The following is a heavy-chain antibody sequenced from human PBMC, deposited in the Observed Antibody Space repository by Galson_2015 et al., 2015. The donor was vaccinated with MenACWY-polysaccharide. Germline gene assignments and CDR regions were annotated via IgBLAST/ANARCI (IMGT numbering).Heavy chain of an antibody. CDR1: EITFNTYA. CDR2: ISGSGFSI. V-gene: IGHV3-23*01. J-gene: IGHJ6*02. CDR3: AKNTSQAAGSAPYYYGLDV. Sequence: SLRLSCAVSEITFNTYAMTWVRQAPGKGLEWVATISGSGFSIHHADSVKGRFTISRDNSKNTVFLLMNNLKAADTAVYYCAKNTSQAAGSAPYYYGLDVWGHGTQVTVSS. D-gene: IGHD6-13*01.